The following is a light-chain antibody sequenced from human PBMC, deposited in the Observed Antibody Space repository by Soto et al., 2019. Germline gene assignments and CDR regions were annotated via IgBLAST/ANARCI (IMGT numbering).Light chain of an antibody. CDR3: LQYDNWHPWT. CDR1: QSVSTN. J-gene: IGKJ1*01. CDR2: GAS. V-gene: IGKV3-15*01. Sequence: EIVMTQSPATLSLSPGEKATLSCRAGQSVSTNLAWYQQKPGQSPSLLIYGASTRATGIPARFSGSGSGTKFTLTISSLQPADFAIYYCLQYDNWHPWTFGQGTKVDIK.